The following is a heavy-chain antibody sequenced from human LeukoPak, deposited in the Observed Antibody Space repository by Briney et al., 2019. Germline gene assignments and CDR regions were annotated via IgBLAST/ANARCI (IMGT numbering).Heavy chain of an antibody. V-gene: IGHV3-23*01. Sequence: GGSLRLSCAASGFTFSSYAMSWVRQAPGKGLEWGSGISGSGGGTFSADSVKGRFTISRDNSKNTLYLQMNSLRVEDTALYYCAKAPRFGDHATEYYYYYMHVWGKGTTVTVSS. CDR2: ISGSGGGT. D-gene: IGHD3-16*01. CDR1: GFTFSSYA. CDR3: AKAPRFGDHATEYYYYYMHV. J-gene: IGHJ6*03.